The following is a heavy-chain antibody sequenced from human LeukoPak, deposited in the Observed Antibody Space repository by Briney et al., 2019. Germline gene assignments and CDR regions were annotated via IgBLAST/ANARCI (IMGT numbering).Heavy chain of an antibody. Sequence: ASVKASCKASGYTFTSYDINWVRQATGQGLEWMGWMNPNSGNTGYAQKFQGRVTMTRNTSISTAYMELSSLRSEDTAVYYCASLIAVAGTRDYWGQGTLVTVSS. D-gene: IGHD6-19*01. J-gene: IGHJ4*02. CDR1: GYTFTSYD. CDR2: MNPNSGNT. CDR3: ASLIAVAGTRDY. V-gene: IGHV1-8*01.